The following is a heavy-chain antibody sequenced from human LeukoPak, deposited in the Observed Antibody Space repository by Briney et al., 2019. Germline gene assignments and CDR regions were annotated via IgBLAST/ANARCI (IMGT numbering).Heavy chain of an antibody. Sequence: GGSLRLSCAASGFPLRTYGMTWVRQAPGKGLEWVSTISGSGGSTYYADSVKGRFTISRDNSKNTLYLEMNSLRVDLTATYFCLRSDSGGLVGPWGQGTLVTVSS. V-gene: IGHV3-23*01. CDR1: GFPLRTYG. D-gene: IGHD4-17*01. CDR3: LRSDSGGLVGP. CDR2: ISGSGGST. J-gene: IGHJ5*02.